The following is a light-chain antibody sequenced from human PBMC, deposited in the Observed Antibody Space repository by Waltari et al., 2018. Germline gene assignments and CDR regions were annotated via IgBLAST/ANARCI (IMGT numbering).Light chain of an antibody. CDR2: DVS. CDR1: SSDVGGCNY. V-gene: IGLV2-14*03. J-gene: IGLJ2*01. CDR3: SSYIGSSTLEL. Sequence: QSALTQPASVSGSPGQSITISCTGTSSDVGGCNYVSWYQQHPVKAPKLMIFDVSNRPSGVSKRCAGSKSGNTASLTISGLQAEDEADYYCSSYIGSSTLELFGGGTSLTVL.